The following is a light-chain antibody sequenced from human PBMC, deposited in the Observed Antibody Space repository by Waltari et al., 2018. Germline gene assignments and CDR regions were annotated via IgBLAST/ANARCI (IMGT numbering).Light chain of an antibody. Sequence: DAVMTQSPLSLPVTLGQPASISCRSSQSLVYSDGNTYLNWFRQRPGQSPRRLIYEVSKRDSGVPDRFSGSGSGTDFTLKISRVEAEDVGVYFCMQALQMPITFGQGTRLEIK. CDR3: MQALQMPIT. CDR2: EVS. V-gene: IGKV2-30*01. J-gene: IGKJ5*01. CDR1: QSLVYSDGNTY.